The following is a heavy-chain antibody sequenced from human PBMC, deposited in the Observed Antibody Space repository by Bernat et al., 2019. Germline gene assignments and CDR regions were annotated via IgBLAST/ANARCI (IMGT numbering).Heavy chain of an antibody. CDR1: GFTFSSYG. D-gene: IGHD3-9*01. J-gene: IGHJ4*02. Sequence: VQLLESGGGLVQPGRSLRLSCAASGFTFSSYGMHWVRQAPGKGLEWVAVISYDGSNKYYADSVKGRFTISRDNSKNTLYLQMNSLRAEDTAVYYCAKAYDILTGYYLGLDYWGQGTLVTVSS. CDR2: ISYDGSNK. V-gene: IGHV3-30*18. CDR3: AKAYDILTGYYLGLDY.